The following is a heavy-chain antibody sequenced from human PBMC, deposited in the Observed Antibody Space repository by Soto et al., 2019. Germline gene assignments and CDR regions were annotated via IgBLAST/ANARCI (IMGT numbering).Heavy chain of an antibody. Sequence: ASVKVSCKASGGTFSSYAISWVRQAPGQGLEWMGGIIPIFGTANYAQKFQGRVTITADESTSTAYMELSSLRSEDTAVYYCARGGAGTLTPLRPYYYYGMDVWGQGTTVTVSS. V-gene: IGHV1-69*13. CDR1: GGTFSSYA. CDR3: ARGGAGTLTPLRPYYYYGMDV. CDR2: IIPIFGTA. D-gene: IGHD6-13*01. J-gene: IGHJ6*02.